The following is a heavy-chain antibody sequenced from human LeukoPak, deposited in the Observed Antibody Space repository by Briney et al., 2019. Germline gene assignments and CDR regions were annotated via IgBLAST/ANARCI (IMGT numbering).Heavy chain of an antibody. CDR2: INSAGDNI. CDR1: GFTFSDYF. V-gene: IGHV3-11*04. D-gene: IGHD3-10*02. J-gene: IGHJ4*02. Sequence: GGSLRLSCVASGFTFSDYFMSWIRQAPGKGLEWLSFINSAGDNIYYADSVKGRFTISRDNAKKTLYLQMNSLRAEDTAVYYCARLSSMFGIIDYWGQGTLVTVSS. CDR3: ARLSSMFGIIDY.